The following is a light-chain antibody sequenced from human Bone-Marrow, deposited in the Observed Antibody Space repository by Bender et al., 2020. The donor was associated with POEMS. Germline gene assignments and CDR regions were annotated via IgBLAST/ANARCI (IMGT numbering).Light chain of an antibody. CDR1: SSNIGTNP. CDR2: INN. J-gene: IGLJ2*01. V-gene: IGLV1-44*01. CDR3: QSYQKTIVV. Sequence: QSVLTQPPSASGTPGQRVTISCSGSSSNIGTNPVNWYQQLPGTAPKLLIYINNQRPSGVPDRFSGSKSGTSASLAISGLQSEDEADYYCQSYQKTIVVFGGGTKLTVL.